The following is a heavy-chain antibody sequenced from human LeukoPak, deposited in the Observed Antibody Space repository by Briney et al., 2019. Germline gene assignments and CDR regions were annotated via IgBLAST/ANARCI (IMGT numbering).Heavy chain of an antibody. CDR3: AGSGATAPFDY. D-gene: IGHD1-26*01. Sequence: QSGGSLRLSCAASGFTFSSYWMSWVRQAPGKGLEWVANIKQDGSEKYYVDSVKGRFTISRDNAKNSLYLQMNSLRAEDTAVYYCAGSGATAPFDYWGQGTLVTVSS. CDR2: IKQDGSEK. V-gene: IGHV3-7*01. J-gene: IGHJ4*02. CDR1: GFTFSSYW.